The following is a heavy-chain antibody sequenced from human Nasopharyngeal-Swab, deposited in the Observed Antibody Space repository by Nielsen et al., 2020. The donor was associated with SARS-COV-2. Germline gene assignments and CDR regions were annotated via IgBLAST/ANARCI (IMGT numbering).Heavy chain of an antibody. D-gene: IGHD3-3*01. CDR3: ARAGRITIFGVVNHFDY. Sequence: SCTVSGGSISSGGYYWSWIRPHPGKGLEWIGYIYYSGSTYYNPSLKSRVTISVDTSKTQFSLKLSSVTAADTAVYYCARAGRITIFGVVNHFDYWGQGTLVTVSS. V-gene: IGHV4-31*02. J-gene: IGHJ4*02. CDR2: IYYSGST. CDR1: GGSISSGGYY.